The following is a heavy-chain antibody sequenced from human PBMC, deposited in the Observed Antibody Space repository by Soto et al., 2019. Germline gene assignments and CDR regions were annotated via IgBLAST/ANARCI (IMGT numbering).Heavy chain of an antibody. J-gene: IGHJ3*02. V-gene: IGHV1-2*04. CDR3: ARAGSIFGVVIPPHDAFDI. CDR2: INPNSGGT. Sequence: GASVKVSCKASGYTFTGYYMHWVRQAPGQGLEWMGWINPNSGGTNYAQKFQGWVTMTRDTSISTAYMELSRLRSDDTAVYYCARAGSIFGVVIPPHDAFDIWGQGTMVTVSS. CDR1: GYTFTGYY. D-gene: IGHD3-3*01.